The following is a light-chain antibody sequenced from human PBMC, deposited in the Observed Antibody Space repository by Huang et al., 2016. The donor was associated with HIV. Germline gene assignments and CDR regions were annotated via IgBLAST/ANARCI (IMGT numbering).Light chain of an antibody. CDR1: QNLSSSY. Sequence: EIVLTQSPGTLSLSTGERATLSCRASQNLSSSYLAWYQQKPGQAPRLLIYGASTRATGIPDRISGSGSGTDFSLTISGLEPEDFAVYYCQQYGTSPYTFGQGTKLEI. V-gene: IGKV3-20*01. CDR3: QQYGTSPYT. J-gene: IGKJ2*01. CDR2: GAS.